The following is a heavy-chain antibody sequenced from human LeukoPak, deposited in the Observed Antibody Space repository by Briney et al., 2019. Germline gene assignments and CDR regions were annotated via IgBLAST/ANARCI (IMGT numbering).Heavy chain of an antibody. CDR2: INPSGGST. J-gene: IGHJ2*01. Sequence: ASVKVSCKASGYTFTSYYMHWVRQAPGQGLEWMGIINPSGGSTSYAQKFQGRVTMTRNTSTSTVYMELSSLRSEDTAVYYCARDVGITPPKYWYFDLWGRGTLVTASS. V-gene: IGHV1-46*01. CDR1: GYTFTSYY. CDR3: ARDVGITPPKYWYFDL. D-gene: IGHD1-14*01.